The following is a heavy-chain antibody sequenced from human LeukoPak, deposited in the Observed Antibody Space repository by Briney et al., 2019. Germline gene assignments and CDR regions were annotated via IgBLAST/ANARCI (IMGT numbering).Heavy chain of an antibody. CDR1: GFIFSTYA. CDR3: ARDHDYDSSGYSDY. CDR2: ISYDGSKK. D-gene: IGHD3-22*01. J-gene: IGHJ4*02. Sequence: GRSLRLSCAASGFIFSTYAMHWVRQAPGKGLEWAAFISYDGSKKYYADSVKGRFTISRDNAKNSLYLQMNSLRAEDTAVYYCARDHDYDSSGYSDYWGQGTLVTVSS. V-gene: IGHV3-30-3*01.